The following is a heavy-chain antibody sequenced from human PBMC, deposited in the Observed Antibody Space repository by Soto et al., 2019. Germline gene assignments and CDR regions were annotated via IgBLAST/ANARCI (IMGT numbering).Heavy chain of an antibody. V-gene: IGHV3-30-3*01. CDR3: ARGGWDSSGSQPSDY. Sequence: QVQLVESGGGVVQPGRSLRLSCAASGFTFSSYAMHWVRQAPGKGLEWVAVISYDGSNKYYADSVKGRFTISRDNSKNTLYLQMNSLRAEDTAVYYCARGGWDSSGSQPSDYWGQGTLVTVSS. CDR1: GFTFSSYA. D-gene: IGHD6-19*01. J-gene: IGHJ4*02. CDR2: ISYDGSNK.